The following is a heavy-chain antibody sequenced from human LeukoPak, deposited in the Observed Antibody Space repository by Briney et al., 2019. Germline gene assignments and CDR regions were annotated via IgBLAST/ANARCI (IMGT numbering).Heavy chain of an antibody. CDR2: IYPSDSDL. Sequence: GESLKISCKGSGYTFTNYWIGWVRQMPGKGLEWMGIIYPSDSDLRYSPTFEGQVTMSVDKSISTAYLQWSSLKASDTAMYYCARHGDIAAATFEYWGQGNLVTVSS. CDR1: GYTFTNYW. D-gene: IGHD6-13*01. V-gene: IGHV5-51*01. J-gene: IGHJ4*02. CDR3: ARHGDIAAATFEY.